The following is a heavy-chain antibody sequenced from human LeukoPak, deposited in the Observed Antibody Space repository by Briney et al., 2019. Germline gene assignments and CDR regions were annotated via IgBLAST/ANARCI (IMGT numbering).Heavy chain of an antibody. CDR1: GGSFSGYY. V-gene: IGHV4-34*01. J-gene: IGHJ4*02. CDR2: INHSGST. D-gene: IGHD3-10*01. Sequence: SETLSLTCAVYGGSFSGYYWSWIRQPPGKGLEWIGEINHSGSTNYDPSLKSRVTISVDTSKNQFSLKLSSATAADTAVYYCARLNYYGSGSLWGQGTLVTVSS. CDR3: ARLNYYGSGSL.